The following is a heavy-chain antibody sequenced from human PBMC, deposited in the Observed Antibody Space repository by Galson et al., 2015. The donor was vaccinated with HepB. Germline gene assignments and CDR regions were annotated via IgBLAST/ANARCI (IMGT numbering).Heavy chain of an antibody. CDR3: ARDMPYGDSEDY. CDR1: GFTFSRYW. J-gene: IGHJ4*02. Sequence: SLRLSCAASGFTFSRYWMSWVRQAPGKGLEWVANIKQDGSEKYYVDSVKGRFTISRDNAKNSLYLQMNSLRAEDTAVYYCARDMPYGDSEDYWGQGTLVTVSS. D-gene: IGHD4-17*01. V-gene: IGHV3-7*03. CDR2: IKQDGSEK.